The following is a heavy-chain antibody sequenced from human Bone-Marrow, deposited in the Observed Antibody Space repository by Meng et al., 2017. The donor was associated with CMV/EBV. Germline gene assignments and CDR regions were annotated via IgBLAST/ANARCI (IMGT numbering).Heavy chain of an antibody. V-gene: IGHV3-23*01. D-gene: IGHD3-22*01. CDR2: ISGSGGST. CDR3: ANTRGRIIMRVVATRYVGYFDY. Sequence: GESLKISCAASGFTFSSYAMSWVRQAPGKGLEWVSAISGSGGSTYYADSVKGRFTISRDNSKNTLYLQMNSLRAEDTAVYYCANTRGRIIMRVVATRYVGYFDYWGQGTLVTVSS. J-gene: IGHJ4*02. CDR1: GFTFSSYA.